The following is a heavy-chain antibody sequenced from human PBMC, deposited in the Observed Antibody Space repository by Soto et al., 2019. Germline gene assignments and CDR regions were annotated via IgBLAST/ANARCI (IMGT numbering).Heavy chain of an antibody. J-gene: IGHJ6*02. CDR3: ARAGGDSSGYDYVSHYYYGMDV. CDR2: IYYSGST. D-gene: IGHD3-22*01. CDR1: GGSISSGGYY. Sequence: PSETLSLTCTVSGGSISSGGYYWSWIRQHPGKGLEWIGYIYYSGSTYYNPSLKSRVTISVDTSKNQFSLKLSSVTAADTAVYYCARAGGDSSGYDYVSHYYYGMDVWGQGTTVTVFS. V-gene: IGHV4-31*03.